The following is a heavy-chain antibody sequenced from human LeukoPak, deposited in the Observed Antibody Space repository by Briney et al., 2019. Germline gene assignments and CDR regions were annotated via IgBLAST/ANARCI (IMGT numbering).Heavy chain of an antibody. Sequence: GSLRLSCTASGFTFGDYAMSWVRQVPGKGLEWVGFIRSKAYGGTTEYAASVKGRFTISRDDSKSIAYLQMNSLKTEDTAVYYCTRAWRKYYDSSGYGYWGQGTLVTVSS. D-gene: IGHD3-22*01. J-gene: IGHJ4*02. CDR3: TRAWRKYYDSSGYGY. CDR1: GFTFGDYA. CDR2: IRSKAYGGTT. V-gene: IGHV3-49*04.